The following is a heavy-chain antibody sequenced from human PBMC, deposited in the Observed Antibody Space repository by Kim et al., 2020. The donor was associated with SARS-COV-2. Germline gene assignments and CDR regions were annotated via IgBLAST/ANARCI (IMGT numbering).Heavy chain of an antibody. D-gene: IGHD2-15*01. CDR3: TKAPIESYYYGVDV. CDR1: GFTFVDYA. CDR2: ISWNSGSI. J-gene: IGHJ6*02. Sequence: GGSLRLSCAASGFTFVDYAMHWVRQAPGKGLEWVSGISWNSGSIGYAESVKGRFTISRDNAKNSLYLQMNSLRAEDTALYYCTKAPIESYYYGVDVWGQGTTVTVSS. V-gene: IGHV3-9*01.